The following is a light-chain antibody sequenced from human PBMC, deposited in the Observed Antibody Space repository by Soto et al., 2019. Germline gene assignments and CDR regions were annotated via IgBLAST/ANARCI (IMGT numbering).Light chain of an antibody. CDR2: DAS. V-gene: IGKV1-5*01. CDR1: QSISSW. CDR3: PKYSSAPWP. J-gene: IGKJ1*01. Sequence: RVTITCRASQSISSWLAWYQQKTGKAPKXXIYDASSLESGVPSRFSGSGYGTEFSLAICRLQPDHVANHSSPKYSSAPWPFGQGTKVDIK.